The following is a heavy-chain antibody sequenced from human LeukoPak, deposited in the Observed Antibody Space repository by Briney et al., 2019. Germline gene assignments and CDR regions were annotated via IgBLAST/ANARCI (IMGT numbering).Heavy chain of an antibody. CDR2: ISPIFGIA. V-gene: IGHV1-69*05. CDR3: AKTGVEYASSSGVLDS. D-gene: IGHD6-6*01. Sequence: SVKVSCKASGGTFRSSAITWVRQAPGQRFEWLGQISPIFGIADYAQKFQGRLTITTDASTSTAYLELSGLRSEDTALYYCAKTGVEYASSSGVLDSWGQGTLVTVSS. J-gene: IGHJ5*01. CDR1: GGTFRSSA.